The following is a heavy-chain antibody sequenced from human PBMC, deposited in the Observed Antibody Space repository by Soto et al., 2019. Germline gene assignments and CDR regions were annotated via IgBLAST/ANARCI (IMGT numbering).Heavy chain of an antibody. CDR3: ARDFQGGSGSFCPDY. J-gene: IGHJ4*02. V-gene: IGHV3-11*01. CDR1: GFTFSDYY. D-gene: IGHD3-10*01. CDR2: ISSSGSTI. Sequence: PGGSLRLSCAASGFTFSDYYMSWIRQAPGKGLEWVSYISSSGSTIYYADSVKGRFTISRDNGKNSLYLQMNSLRAEDTAVYYCARDFQGGSGSFCPDYWGQGTLVTVSS.